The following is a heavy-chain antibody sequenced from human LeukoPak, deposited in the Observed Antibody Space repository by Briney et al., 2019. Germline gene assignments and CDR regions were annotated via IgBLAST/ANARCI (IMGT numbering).Heavy chain of an antibody. CDR3: ARQARSRNFDY. CDR2: INHSGST. J-gene: IGHJ4*02. V-gene: IGHV4-30-2*01. D-gene: IGHD2-21*01. CDR1: GGSISSGGYS. Sequence: SQTLSLTCAVSGGSISSGGYSWSWIRQPPGKGLEWIGEINHSGSTNYNPSLKSRVTISVDTSKNQFSLKLSSVTAADTAVYYCARQARSRNFDYWGQGTLVTVSS.